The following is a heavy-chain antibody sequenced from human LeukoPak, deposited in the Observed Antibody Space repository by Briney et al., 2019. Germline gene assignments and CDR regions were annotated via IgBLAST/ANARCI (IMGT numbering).Heavy chain of an antibody. CDR1: GFTFSRYS. J-gene: IGHJ4*02. V-gene: IGHV3-21*01. CDR3: XXXXGXYDSSGYYVDY. Sequence: GGSLRLSCAASGFTFSRYSMNWVRQAPGKGLEWVSSISSSSSYIYYADSVKGRFTISRDNAKNSLYLQMNSLRAEDTAVYYXXXXXGXYDSSGYYVDYWGQGTLVTVSS. D-gene: IGHD3-22*01. CDR2: ISSSSSYI.